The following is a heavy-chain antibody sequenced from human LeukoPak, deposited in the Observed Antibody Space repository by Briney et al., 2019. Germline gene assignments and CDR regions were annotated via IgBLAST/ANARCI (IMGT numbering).Heavy chain of an antibody. J-gene: IGHJ5*02. CDR2: IYYSGST. CDR3: ARHHRGFDP. V-gene: IGHV4-59*01. CDR1: GGSISSYF. Sequence: SETLSLTCIVSGGSISSYFWTWIRQPPGKGLEWIGHIYYSGSTNYNPSLKSRVTISVDTSKKQFSLKLSSVTAADTAVYYCARHHRGFDPWGQGTLVTVSS.